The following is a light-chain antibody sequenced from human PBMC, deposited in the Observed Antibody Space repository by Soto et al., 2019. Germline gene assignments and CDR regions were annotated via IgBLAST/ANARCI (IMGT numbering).Light chain of an antibody. CDR2: WAS. Sequence: DIVMTQSPDSLAVSLGERATINCKSSQSVLYSSNNKNYLAWYQQKPGQPPKLLIYWASTRESGVPDRFSGSGSETDFTLTISSLQAEDVAVYYCQQYYGTSYTFGQGTKLEIK. J-gene: IGKJ2*01. CDR1: QSVLYSSNNKNY. V-gene: IGKV4-1*01. CDR3: QQYYGTSYT.